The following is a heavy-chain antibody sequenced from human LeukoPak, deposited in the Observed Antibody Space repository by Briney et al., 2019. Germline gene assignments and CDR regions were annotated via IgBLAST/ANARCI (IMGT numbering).Heavy chain of an antibody. CDR1: GYSFTSYW. Sequence: PGESLKISCKGSGYSFTSYWIGWVRQMPGKGLEWMGIIYPGDSDTRYSPSFQGQVTISADKSVSTAYLQWSSLKASDTAMYYCARHPTMVRGVGYFDYWGQGTLVTVSS. V-gene: IGHV5-51*01. J-gene: IGHJ4*02. D-gene: IGHD3-10*01. CDR3: ARHPTMVRGVGYFDY. CDR2: IYPGDSDT.